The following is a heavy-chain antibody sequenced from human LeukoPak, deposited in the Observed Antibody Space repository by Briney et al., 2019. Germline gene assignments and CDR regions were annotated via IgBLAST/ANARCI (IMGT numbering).Heavy chain of an antibody. CDR1: GGSISRGDYY. CDR3: AILHSSGGWFDP. Sequence: SQTLSLTCTLSGGSISRGDYYWSWIRQPPGKGLEWIGYMYYSGSTYYNPSLKSRVTISVDTSKNQFSLKLSSVTAADTAVYYCAILHSSGGWFDPWGQGTLVTVSS. D-gene: IGHD2-15*01. CDR2: MYYSGST. J-gene: IGHJ5*02. V-gene: IGHV4-30-4*01.